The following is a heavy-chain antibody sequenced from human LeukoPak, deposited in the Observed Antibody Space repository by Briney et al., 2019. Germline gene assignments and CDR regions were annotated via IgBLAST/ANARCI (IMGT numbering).Heavy chain of an antibody. D-gene: IGHD5-18*01. CDR2: MNPNSGNT. V-gene: IGHV1-8*01. CDR1: GYTFTSYD. Sequence: ASVKVSCKASGYTFTSYDINWVRQATGQGLEWMGWMNPNSGNTGYTQKFQGRVTMTRNTSISTAYMELSSLRSEDTAVYYCASIGYSYGSLNYWGQGTLVTVSS. J-gene: IGHJ4*02. CDR3: ASIGYSYGSLNY.